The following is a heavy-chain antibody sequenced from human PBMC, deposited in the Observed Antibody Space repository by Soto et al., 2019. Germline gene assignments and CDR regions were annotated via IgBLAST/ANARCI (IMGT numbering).Heavy chain of an antibody. V-gene: IGHV4-31*03. Sequence: RSLTCTVSVGSISSVGYYWSWILQHPGKGLEWIGYIYYSGSTYYNPSLKSRDTISVDTTNNQVSLKLSAVTAAGTAEYYCARANYDYVWGRMILHWFDPWGQGTLVTVSS. CDR3: ARANYDYVWGRMILHWFDP. CDR1: VGSISSVGYY. D-gene: IGHD3-16*01. CDR2: IYYSGST. J-gene: IGHJ5*02.